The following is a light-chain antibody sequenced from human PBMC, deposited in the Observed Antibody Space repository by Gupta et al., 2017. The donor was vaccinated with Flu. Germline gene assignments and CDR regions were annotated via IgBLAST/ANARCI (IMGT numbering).Light chain of an antibody. V-gene: IGKV1-5*03. CDR2: KAS. J-gene: IGKJ1*01. Sequence: DIQMTQSPSTLSASVGDRVTITCRASQSISSWLAWYQQKPGKAPNLLIYKASSLESGVPSRFSGSGSGTEFTLTISSLQPDEFATYYCQQYYSYRTFGQGTKVEIK. CDR1: QSISSW. CDR3: QQYYSYRT.